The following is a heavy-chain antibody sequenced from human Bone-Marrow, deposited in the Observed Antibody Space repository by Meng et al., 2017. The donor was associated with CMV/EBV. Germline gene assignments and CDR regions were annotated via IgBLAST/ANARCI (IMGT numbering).Heavy chain of an antibody. CDR1: GFTFSSYS. D-gene: IGHD2-15*01. V-gene: IGHV3-21*01. Sequence: GESLKISCAASGFTFSSYSMNWVRQAPGKGLEWVSSISSSSSYIYYADSVKGRFTISRDNAKNSLYLQMNSLRAEDTAVYYCARDRTPHFYADCGSCYSDYYGKDVWGQGTTVTVSS. CDR3: ARDRTPHFYADCGSCYSDYYGKDV. J-gene: IGHJ6*02. CDR2: ISSSSSYI.